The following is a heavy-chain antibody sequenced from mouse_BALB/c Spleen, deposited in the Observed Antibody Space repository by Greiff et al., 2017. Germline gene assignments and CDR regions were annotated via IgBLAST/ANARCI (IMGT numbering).Heavy chain of an antibody. D-gene: IGHD4-1*01. V-gene: IGHV5-6-3*01. J-gene: IGHJ3*01. CDR3: ARNWDAFAY. CDR1: GFTFSSYG. Sequence: EVQRVESGGGLVQPGGSLKLSCAASGFTFSSYGMSWVRQTPDKRLELVATINSNGGSTYYPDSVKGRFTISRDNAKNTLYLQMSSLKSEDTAMYYCARNWDAFAYWGQGTLVTVSA. CDR2: INSNGGST.